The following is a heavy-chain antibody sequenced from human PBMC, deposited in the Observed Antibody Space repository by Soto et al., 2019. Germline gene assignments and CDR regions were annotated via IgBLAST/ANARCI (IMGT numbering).Heavy chain of an antibody. Sequence: VQPEESGGGVVQPGRSLRLSCAASGFTISDYDMHWVRQAPGKGLEWVAVVSHDGRNTHYADSVKGRFTISRDSSKNTVSLEMTSLRAEDTAVYYCATGGRQWLVTSDFNYWGQGALVTVSS. CDR3: ATGGRQWLVTSDFNY. J-gene: IGHJ4*02. CDR1: GFTISDYD. CDR2: VSHDGRNT. V-gene: IGHV3-30*03. D-gene: IGHD6-19*01.